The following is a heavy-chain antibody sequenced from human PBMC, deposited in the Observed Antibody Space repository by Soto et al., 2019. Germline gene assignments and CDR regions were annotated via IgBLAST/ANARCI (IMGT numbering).Heavy chain of an antibody. CDR3: ARGGYYDSSGYYSYYYYYGMDV. D-gene: IGHD3-22*01. J-gene: IGHJ6*02. CDR1: GFTFSSYG. Sequence: GSLRLSCAASGFTFSSYGMHWVRQAPGKGLEWVAVIWYDGSNKYYADSVKGRFTISRDNSKNTLYLQMNSLRAEDTAVYYCARGGYYDSSGYYSYYYYYGMDVWGQGTTVTVSS. V-gene: IGHV3-33*01. CDR2: IWYDGSNK.